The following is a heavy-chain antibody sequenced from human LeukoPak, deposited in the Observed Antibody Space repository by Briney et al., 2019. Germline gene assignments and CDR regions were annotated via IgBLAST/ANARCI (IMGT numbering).Heavy chain of an antibody. D-gene: IGHD2-21*01. CDR3: ARDHYCGGDCFNY. CDR1: GDSINGQY. Sequence: SETLSLTCTVTGDSINGQYWSWIRQSAGRGLEWIGRIYSSGTPNYNPSFKSRVIMSVDTPKNQFSLRLTSVTAADTAVYYCARDHYCGGDCFNYWGQGTLVTVSS. CDR2: IYSSGTP. V-gene: IGHV4-4*07. J-gene: IGHJ4*02.